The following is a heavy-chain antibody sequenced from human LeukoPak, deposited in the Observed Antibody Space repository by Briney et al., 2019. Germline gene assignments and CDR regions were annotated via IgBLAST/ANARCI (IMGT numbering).Heavy chain of an antibody. Sequence: PGRSLTLSCAPSRLTFNDYYMSWIRQAPGKGLEWVSYISRSGSTIYYADSVKRRFTISRDNAKNSLYLQMNSLRAEDTAVYYCARFVVGAIDYWGQGTLVTVSS. V-gene: IGHV3-11*01. CDR1: RLTFNDYY. J-gene: IGHJ4*02. CDR3: ARFVVGAIDY. CDR2: ISRSGSTI. D-gene: IGHD1-26*01.